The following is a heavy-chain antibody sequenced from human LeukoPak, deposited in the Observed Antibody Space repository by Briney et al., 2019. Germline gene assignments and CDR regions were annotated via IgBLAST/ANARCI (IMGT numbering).Heavy chain of an antibody. J-gene: IGHJ4*02. CDR3: ARTPYDFWSASYSYYFDY. CDR1: GFTFSSYW. CDR2: IKQDGSEK. D-gene: IGHD3-3*01. V-gene: IGHV3-7*01. Sequence: PGGSLRLSCAASGFTFSSYWMSWVRQAPGKGLEWVANIKQDGSEKYYVDSVKGRFTISRDNAKNSLYLQMNSLRAEDTAVFYCARTPYDFWSASYSYYFDYWGQGTLVTVSS.